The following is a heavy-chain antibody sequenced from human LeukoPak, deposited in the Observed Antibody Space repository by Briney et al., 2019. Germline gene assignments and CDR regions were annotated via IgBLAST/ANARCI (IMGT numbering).Heavy chain of an antibody. Sequence: PGGSLRLSCAASGFTFSSYWLHWVRQAPGKGLVWVSRIKGDERSTTYADSVKGRFTISRDNAKNTLYLQMNSLRAEDTAVYYCARYLQSVAGPSDYWGQGTLVTVSS. J-gene: IGHJ4*02. CDR2: IKGDERST. CDR3: ARYLQSVAGPSDY. D-gene: IGHD6-19*01. CDR1: GFTFSSYW. V-gene: IGHV3-74*01.